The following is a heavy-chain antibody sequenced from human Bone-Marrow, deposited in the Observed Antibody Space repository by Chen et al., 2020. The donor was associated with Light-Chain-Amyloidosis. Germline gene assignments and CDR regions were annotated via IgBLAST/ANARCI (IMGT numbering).Heavy chain of an antibody. Sequence: EVQLEQSGPEVKKPGESLKISCKGSGYTFPNYWIGWVRQMPGKGLEWMGVIYPAASDARYSPSFEGQVTISADKSITTAYLQWRSLKASDTAMYYCARRRDGYNFDYWGQGTLVTVSS. D-gene: IGHD5-12*01. CDR2: IYPAASDA. J-gene: IGHJ4*02. CDR1: GYTFPNYW. CDR3: ARRRDGYNFDY. V-gene: IGHV5-51*01.